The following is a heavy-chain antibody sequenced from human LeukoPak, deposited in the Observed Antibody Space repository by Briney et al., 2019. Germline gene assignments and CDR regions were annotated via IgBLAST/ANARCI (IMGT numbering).Heavy chain of an antibody. V-gene: IGHV3-33*01. D-gene: IGHD7-27*01. CDR1: PFTFKNYG. CDR2: IWYDGSDQ. J-gene: IGHJ2*01. Sequence: GGSLRPSCAASPFTFKNYGMHWVRQAPGKGLEWVAVIWYDGSDQRLIDSVKGRFTVSRDNSKNTLWLQMNSLRAEDTAVYYCARDRNWASQSWYLDLWGRGTLVTVSS. CDR3: ARDRNWASQSWYLDL.